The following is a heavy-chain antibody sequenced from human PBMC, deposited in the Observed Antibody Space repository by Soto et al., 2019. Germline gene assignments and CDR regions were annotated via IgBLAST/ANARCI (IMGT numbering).Heavy chain of an antibody. CDR3: AKGYSDIWYFFDY. D-gene: IGHD6-13*01. J-gene: IGHJ4*02. Sequence: GGSMRLSCAASVLPFNTYAMTWVRQLPGKGLEWVSGISGGGSSKYYADSVKGRFTISRDNSKNTVYLQMNSLRAEDTAVYYSAKGYSDIWYFFDYWGQGTLVTVSS. V-gene: IGHV3-23*01. CDR2: ISGGGSSK. CDR1: VLPFNTYA.